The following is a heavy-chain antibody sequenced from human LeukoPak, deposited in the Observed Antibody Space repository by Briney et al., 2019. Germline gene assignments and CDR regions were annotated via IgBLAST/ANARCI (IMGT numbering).Heavy chain of an antibody. CDR2: IKQDGSEK. CDR3: AKDVRGYSYGRVGYFDY. Sequence: QSGGSLRLSCAASGFTFSSYWMSWVRQAPGKGLEWVANIKQDGSEKYYVDSVKGRFTISRDNSKNTLYLQMNSLRAEDTAVYYCAKDVRGYSYGRVGYFDYWGQGTLVTVSS. D-gene: IGHD5-18*01. CDR1: GFTFSSYW. J-gene: IGHJ4*02. V-gene: IGHV3-7*01.